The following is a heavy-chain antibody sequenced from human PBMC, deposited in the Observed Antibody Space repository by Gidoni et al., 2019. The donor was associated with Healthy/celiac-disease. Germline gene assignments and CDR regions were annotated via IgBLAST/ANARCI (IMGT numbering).Heavy chain of an antibody. CDR1: GFTFSSSG. D-gene: IGHD6-19*01. J-gene: IGHJ4*02. CDR2: IWYDGSNK. V-gene: IGHV3-33*01. CDR3: ARDPHSSGWYAWDY. Sequence: QVQLVESGGGVVQPGRSLRLSCAASGFTFSSSGMHWVRQAPGKGPEWVAVIWYDGSNKYYADSVKGRFTISRDNSKNTLYLQMNSLRAEDTAVYYCARDPHSSGWYAWDYWGQGTLVTVSS.